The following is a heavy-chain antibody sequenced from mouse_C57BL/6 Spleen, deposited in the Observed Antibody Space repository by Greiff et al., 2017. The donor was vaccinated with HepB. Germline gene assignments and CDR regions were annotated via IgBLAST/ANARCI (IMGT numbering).Heavy chain of an antibody. CDR1: GYTFTDYY. D-gene: IGHD2-10*01. CDR2: IYPGSGNT. V-gene: IGHV1-84*01. Sequence: QVQLQQSGPELVKPGASVKISCKASGYTFTDYYINWVKQRPGQGLVWIGWIYPGSGNTKYNEKFKGKATLTVDTSSSTAYMQRSSLTSEDSAVYFCASPAYYGNSFAYWGQGTLVTVSA. J-gene: IGHJ3*01. CDR3: ASPAYYGNSFAY.